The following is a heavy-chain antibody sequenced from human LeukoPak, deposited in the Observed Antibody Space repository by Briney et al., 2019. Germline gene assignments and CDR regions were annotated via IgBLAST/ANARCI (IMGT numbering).Heavy chain of an antibody. CDR2: IYYSGST. CDR3: ARELTTVTTGWFDP. J-gene: IGHJ5*02. V-gene: IGHV4-30-4*01. CDR1: GGSISSGDYY. D-gene: IGHD4-17*01. Sequence: PSETLSLTCTVSGGSISSGDYYWSWIRQPPGKGLEWIGYIYYSGSTYYNPSLKSRVTISVDTSKNQFSLKLSSVTAADTAVYYCARELTTVTTGWFDPWGQGTLVTVSS.